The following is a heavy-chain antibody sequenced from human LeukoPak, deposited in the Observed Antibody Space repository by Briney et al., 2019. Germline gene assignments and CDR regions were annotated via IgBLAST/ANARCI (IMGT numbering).Heavy chain of an antibody. D-gene: IGHD5-24*01. CDR1: GVTFSTSG. J-gene: IGHJ5*02. V-gene: IGHV3-33*01. CDR2: IWYDGSNK. Sequence: PGGSLRLSCAASGVTFSTSGMHWGRQAPGKGLEWVAVIWYDGSNKYYADSVRGRFTISRDNSRNTLYLQMNSLRAEDTAVYYCARGQGYNFDWFDPWGQGTLVTVSS. CDR3: ARGQGYNFDWFDP.